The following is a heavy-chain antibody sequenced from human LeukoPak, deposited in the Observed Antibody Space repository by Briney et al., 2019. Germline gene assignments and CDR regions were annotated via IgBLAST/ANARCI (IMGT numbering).Heavy chain of an antibody. CDR2: INPNSGGT. V-gene: IGHV1-2*02. CDR3: ARDSYDYGGQFDY. Sequence: GASVKVSCKASGYTLTGYYMHWVRQAPGQGLEWMGWINPNSGGTNYAQKFQGRVTMTRDTSISTAYMELSRPRSDDTAVYYCARDSYDYGGQFDYWGQGTLVTVSS. J-gene: IGHJ4*02. CDR1: GYTLTGYY. D-gene: IGHD4-23*01.